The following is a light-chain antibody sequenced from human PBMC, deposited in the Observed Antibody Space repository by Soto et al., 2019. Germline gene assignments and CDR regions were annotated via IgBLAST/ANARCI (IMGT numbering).Light chain of an antibody. CDR2: GVK. V-gene: IGLV2-14*01. CDR3: SSYTTSYFYV. J-gene: IGLJ1*01. CDR1: GRDIGAYDY. Sequence: QSVLTQPASVSGSPGQSITISCTGSGRDIGAYDYVSWYQQHPGKAPKLLIYGVKNRPSGVSYRFSASKSAFTASLTISGLQAEDEAHYYCSSYTTSYFYVFGPGTKFTV.